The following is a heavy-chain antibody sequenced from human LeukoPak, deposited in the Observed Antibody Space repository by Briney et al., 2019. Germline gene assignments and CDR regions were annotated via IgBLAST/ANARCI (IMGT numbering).Heavy chain of an antibody. J-gene: IGHJ2*01. V-gene: IGHV4-59*08. Sequence: PSETLSLTCTVSGGSISSYYWSWIRQPPGKGLEWIGYIYYSGSTNYNPSLKSRVAISVDASKNQFSLRLTSVTAADTAVYYCARPPGLWGRGTLVTVSS. CDR2: IYYSGST. CDR1: GGSISSYY. CDR3: ARPPGL.